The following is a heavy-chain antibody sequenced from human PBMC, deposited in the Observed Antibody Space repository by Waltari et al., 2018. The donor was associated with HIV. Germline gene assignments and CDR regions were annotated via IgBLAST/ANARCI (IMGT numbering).Heavy chain of an antibody. CDR2: TYYRSRWSN. V-gene: IGHV6-1*01. D-gene: IGHD3-16*02. Sequence: QVQLQQSGPGLVKPSQTLSLTCSIPGDSVSSNRATWTWIRQSPSRGLEWLGRTYYRSRWSNDYAVSVESRIIINPDTSKNQFSLQLNSVTPEDTAVYFCARSSSDRYYYNTMDVWGQGTRVTVSS. J-gene: IGHJ6*02. CDR1: GDSVSSNRAT. CDR3: ARSSSDRYYYNTMDV.